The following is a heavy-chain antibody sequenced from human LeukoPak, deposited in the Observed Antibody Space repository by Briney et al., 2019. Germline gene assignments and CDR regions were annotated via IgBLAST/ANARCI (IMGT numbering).Heavy chain of an antibody. CDR3: ARGPEVGYCSGGSCVHFDY. J-gene: IGHJ4*02. D-gene: IGHD2-15*01. CDR1: GYTFTGYY. Sequence: EASVKVSCKASGYTFTGYYMHRVRQAPGQGLEWMGWINPNSGGTNYAQKFQGRVTMTRDTSISTAYMELSRLRSDDTAVYYCARGPEVGYCSGGSCVHFDYWGQGTLVTVSS. V-gene: IGHV1-2*02. CDR2: INPNSGGT.